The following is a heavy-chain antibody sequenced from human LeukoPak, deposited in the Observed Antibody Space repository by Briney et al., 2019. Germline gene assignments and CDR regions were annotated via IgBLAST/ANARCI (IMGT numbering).Heavy chain of an antibody. CDR3: ARYSSGWYYYYYMDV. V-gene: IGHV3-20*04. J-gene: IGHJ6*03. D-gene: IGHD6-19*01. CDR2: INWNGGST. CDR1: GFTFDDYG. Sequence: PGGSPRLSCAASGFTFDDYGMSWVRQAPGKGLESVSGINWNGGSTGYADSVKGRFTISRDNAKNCLYLQMNSLRAEDTALYYCARYSSGWYYYYYMDVWGKGTTVTVSS.